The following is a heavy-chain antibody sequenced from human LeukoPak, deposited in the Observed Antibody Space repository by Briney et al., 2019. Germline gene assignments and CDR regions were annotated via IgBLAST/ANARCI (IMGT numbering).Heavy chain of an antibody. D-gene: IGHD2-2*02. J-gene: IGHJ4*02. CDR3: ASLNLNCSSTSCYTPSAPTFDY. CDR1: GGSFSGYY. V-gene: IGHV4-34*01. CDR2: INHSGST. Sequence: SETLSLTCAVYGGSFSGYYWSWIRQPPGKGLEWIGEINHSGSTNYNPSLKSRVTISVDTSKNQFSLKLSSVTAADTAVCYCASLNLNCSSTSCYTPSAPTFDYWGQGTLVTVSS.